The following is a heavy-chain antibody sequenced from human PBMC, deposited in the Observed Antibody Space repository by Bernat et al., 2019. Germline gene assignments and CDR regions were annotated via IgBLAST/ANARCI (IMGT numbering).Heavy chain of an antibody. Sequence: QVQLVESGGGLVKPGGSLRLSCAASGFTFSDYYMSWIRQAPGKGLDWVSYISSSSSYTNYADYVKGRFTSSRDNDKNSLYLKMNSLRAEDTAVYYCARGTSTSAPYMDVWGKGTTVTVSS. CDR3: ARGTSTSAPYMDV. V-gene: IGHV3-11*05. CDR1: GFTFSDYY. J-gene: IGHJ6*03. CDR2: ISSSSSYT.